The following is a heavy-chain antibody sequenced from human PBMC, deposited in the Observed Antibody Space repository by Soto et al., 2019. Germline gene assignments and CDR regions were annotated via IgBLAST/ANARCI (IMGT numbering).Heavy chain of an antibody. V-gene: IGHV4-31*03. Sequence: QVQLQESGPGLAKPSETLSLTCTVSGGSISSGGDYWNWIRQHPGKGLEWIGYIYSSGSTYYNPSLQSRVTKTLDTSKNQFSPKLSAVTAADTAVYYCSRDGGWTVKRPNNYYVYTDVWGKGTTVTVSS. CDR1: GGSISSGGDY. CDR2: IYSSGST. CDR3: SRDGGWTVKRPNNYYVYTDV. J-gene: IGHJ6*03. D-gene: IGHD4-4*01.